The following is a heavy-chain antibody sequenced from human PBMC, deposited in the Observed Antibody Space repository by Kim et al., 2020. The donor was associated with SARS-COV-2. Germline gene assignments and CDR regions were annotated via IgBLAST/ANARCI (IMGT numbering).Heavy chain of an antibody. CDR1: GFTFDDYA. Sequence: GGSLRLSCAASGFTFDDYAMHWVRQAPGKGLEWVSGISWNSGSIGYADSVKGRFTISRDNAKKSLYLQMNSLRAEDTALYYCAKVQQLVVLGPFDYWGQGTLVTVYS. V-gene: IGHV3-9*01. CDR2: ISWNSGSI. D-gene: IGHD6-13*01. CDR3: AKVQQLVVLGPFDY. J-gene: IGHJ4*02.